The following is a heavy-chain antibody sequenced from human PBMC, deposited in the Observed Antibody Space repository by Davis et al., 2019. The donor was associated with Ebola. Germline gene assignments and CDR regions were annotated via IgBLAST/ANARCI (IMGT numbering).Heavy chain of an antibody. CDR3: ARGMGVVAGYGMDV. CDR2: ISWNSGSI. Sequence: PGGSLRLSCAASGFTFDDYAMHWVRQAPGKGLEWVSGISWNSGSIGYADSVKGRFTISRDNAKNSLYLQMNSLRAEDTALYYCARGMGVVAGYGMDVWGQGTTVTVSS. J-gene: IGHJ6*02. V-gene: IGHV3-9*01. D-gene: IGHD2-15*01. CDR1: GFTFDDYA.